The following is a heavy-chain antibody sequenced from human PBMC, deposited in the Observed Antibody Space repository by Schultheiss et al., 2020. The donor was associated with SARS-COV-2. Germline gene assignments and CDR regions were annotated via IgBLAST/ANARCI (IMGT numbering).Heavy chain of an antibody. CDR2: ISSSSSTI. D-gene: IGHD6-13*01. CDR3: AKTTSPIAAADGHFDY. CDR1: GFTFSSYS. V-gene: IGHV3-48*01. J-gene: IGHJ4*02. Sequence: GGSLRLSCAASGFTFSSYSMNWVRQAPGKGLEWVSYISSSSSTIYYADSVKGRFTISRDNAKNSLYLQMNSLRAEDTAVYYCAKTTSPIAAADGHFDYWGQGTLVTVSS.